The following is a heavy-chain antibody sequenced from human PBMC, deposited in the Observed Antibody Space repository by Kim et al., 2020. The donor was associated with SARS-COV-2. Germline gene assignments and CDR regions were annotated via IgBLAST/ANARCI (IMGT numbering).Heavy chain of an antibody. CDR2: ISSSGSTI. CDR3: ARGPNIVVVPAAMPWDYYGMDV. Sequence: GGSLRLSCAASGFTFSSYEMNWVRQAPGKGLEWVSYISSSGSTIYYADSVKGRFTISRDNAKNSLYLQMNSLRAEDTAVYYCARGPNIVVVPAAMPWDYYGMDVWGQGTTVTVSS. D-gene: IGHD2-2*01. V-gene: IGHV3-48*03. J-gene: IGHJ6*02. CDR1: GFTFSSYE.